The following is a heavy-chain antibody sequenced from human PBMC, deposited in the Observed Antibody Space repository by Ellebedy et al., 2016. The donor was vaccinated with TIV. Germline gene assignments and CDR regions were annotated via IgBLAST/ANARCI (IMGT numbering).Heavy chain of an antibody. V-gene: IGHV3-23*01. Sequence: GGSLRLSXAASGFTFSSYAQSWVRQAPGNGLQWVSPLSRGGGSPYYADSVKGRFTISRDNSKNTLYLQMNSLRDEDTAVYYCARDQGLTIFGVAYGMDVWGQGTTVTVSS. J-gene: IGHJ6*02. CDR3: ARDQGLTIFGVAYGMDV. D-gene: IGHD3-3*01. CDR1: GFTFSSYA. CDR2: LSRGGGSP.